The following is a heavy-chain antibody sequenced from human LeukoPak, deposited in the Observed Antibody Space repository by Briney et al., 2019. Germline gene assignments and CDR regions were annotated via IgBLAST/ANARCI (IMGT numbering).Heavy chain of an antibody. CDR3: ARGPRIPSWIQLSGGMDV. CDR1: GFTVSSNY. J-gene: IGHJ6*02. D-gene: IGHD5-18*01. V-gene: IGHV3-66*01. Sequence: PGGSLRLSCAASGFTVSSNYMSWVRQAPGKGLEWVSVIYSGGSTYYADSVKGRFTISRDNSKNTLYLQMNSLRAEDTAVYYCARGPRIPSWIQLSGGMDVWGQGTTVTVSS. CDR2: IYSGGST.